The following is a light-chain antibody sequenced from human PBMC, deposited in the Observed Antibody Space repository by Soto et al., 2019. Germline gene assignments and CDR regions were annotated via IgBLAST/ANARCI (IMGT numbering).Light chain of an antibody. CDR2: DAS. CDR3: QQYTNTNNPWM. V-gene: IGKV1-5*01. J-gene: IGKJ1*01. CDR1: QTISTW. Sequence: IPLTQSPPTMSACVGDRVPITCRSIQTISTWMAWYQQKPGKAPKLLVYDASTLQSGVASRFSGSGSGTEFTLIISGLQPDDSATYYCQQYTNTNNPWMFGQGAKVDI.